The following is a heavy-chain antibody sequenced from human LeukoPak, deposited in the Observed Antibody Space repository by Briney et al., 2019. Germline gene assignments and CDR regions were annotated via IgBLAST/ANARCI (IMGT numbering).Heavy chain of an antibody. CDR1: GGSISSSSYY. Sequence: SETLSLTCTVSGGSISSSSYYWGWIRQPPGKGLEWIGSIYYSGSTYYNPSLKSRVTISVDTSKNQFSLKLSSVTAADTAVYYCARDHGYCSSTSCQTVWYYYYYYMDVWGKGTTVTVSS. CDR2: IYYSGST. CDR3: ARDHGYCSSTSCQTVWYYYYYYMDV. D-gene: IGHD2-2*03. J-gene: IGHJ6*03. V-gene: IGHV4-39*02.